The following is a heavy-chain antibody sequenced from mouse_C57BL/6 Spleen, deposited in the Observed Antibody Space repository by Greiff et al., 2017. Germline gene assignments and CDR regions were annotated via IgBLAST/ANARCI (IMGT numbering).Heavy chain of an antibody. CDR2: IDPSNGNT. CDR3: ARDYGSSPWFAY. J-gene: IGHJ3*01. Sequence: VQLQQSVAELVRPGASVKLSCTASGFTIKNTYMHWVKQRPEQGLEWIGRIDPSNGNTQYAPKFQGKATLTADPSSNTAYLQRSSLTAEDTAIYYCARDYGSSPWFAYWGQGTLVTVSA. CDR1: GFTIKNTY. D-gene: IGHD1-1*01. V-gene: IGHV14-3*01.